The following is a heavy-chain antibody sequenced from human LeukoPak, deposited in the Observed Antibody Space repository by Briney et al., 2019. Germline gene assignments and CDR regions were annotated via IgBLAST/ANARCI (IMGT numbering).Heavy chain of an antibody. J-gene: IGHJ4*02. CDR3: ARDLRVVVVAATGGYFDY. CDR1: GYTFTGYY. V-gene: IGHV1-18*04. CDR2: ISAYNGNT. Sequence: ASVKVSCKASGYTFTGYYMHWVRQAPGQGLEWMGWISAYNGNTNYAQKLQGRVTMTTDTSTSPAYMELRSLRSDDTAVYYCARDLRVVVVAATGGYFDYWGQGTLVTVSS. D-gene: IGHD2-15*01.